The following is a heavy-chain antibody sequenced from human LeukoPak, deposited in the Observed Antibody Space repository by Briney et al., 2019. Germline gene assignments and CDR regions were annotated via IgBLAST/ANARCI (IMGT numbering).Heavy chain of an antibody. CDR1: GGSISSSSYY. D-gene: IGHD4-17*01. CDR2: IYYSGST. J-gene: IGHJ4*02. CDR3: ARHLGGDYGVYILIDY. Sequence: PSETLSLTCTVSGGSISSSSYYWGWIRQPPGKGLEWIGSIYYSGSTYYNPSLKSRVTISVDTSKNQFSLKLSSVTAADTAVYYCARHLGGDYGVYILIDYWGQGTLVTVSS. V-gene: IGHV4-39*01.